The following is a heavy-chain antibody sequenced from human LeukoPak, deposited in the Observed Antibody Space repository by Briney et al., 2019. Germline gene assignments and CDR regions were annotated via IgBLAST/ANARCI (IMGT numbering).Heavy chain of an antibody. Sequence: SETLSLTCAVSGYSISSGYYWGWIRQPPGKGLEWIGSIYHSGSTYYNPSLKSRVTISVDTSKNQFSLKLSSVTAADTAVYCCARAGGGTSFDYWGQGTLVTVSS. J-gene: IGHJ4*02. CDR1: GYSISSGYY. CDR3: ARAGGGTSFDY. V-gene: IGHV4-38-2*01. D-gene: IGHD2-2*01. CDR2: IYHSGST.